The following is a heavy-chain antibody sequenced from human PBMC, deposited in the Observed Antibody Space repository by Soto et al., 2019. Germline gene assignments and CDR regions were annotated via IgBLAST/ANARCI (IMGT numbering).Heavy chain of an antibody. CDR2: IVVGTGNT. D-gene: IGHD3-9*01. CDR1: GFPLSNSA. CDR3: ATNTPGTGWFNRYHYYGMDP. Sequence: GASVKVSCKASGFPLSNSAVQWVRQARGQRLEWIGRIVVGTGNTDYAQKFQERVTITRDMSTRTAYMELSSLRSEDTAVYYCATNTPGTGWFNRYHYYGMDPCGQGNTVTVSS. J-gene: IGHJ6*02. V-gene: IGHV1-58*01.